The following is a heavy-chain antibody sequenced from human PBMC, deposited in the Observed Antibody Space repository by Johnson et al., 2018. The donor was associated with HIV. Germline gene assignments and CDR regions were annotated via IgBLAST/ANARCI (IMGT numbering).Heavy chain of an antibody. CDR3: ARGINTVTTSGDAFDI. CDR1: QFTFSTYY. Sequence: VQLVESGGGLTKPAWSPRLSCAASQFTFSTYYMNCVRQAPGNGLELVGQVNPNGGSTYLIDSGKDRFNTSRDNAKNTLHLQMNSLKTEDTALYYCARGINTVTTSGDAFDIWGQGTMVTVSS. J-gene: IGHJ3*02. CDR2: VNPNGGST. D-gene: IGHD4-11*01. V-gene: IGHV3-25*03.